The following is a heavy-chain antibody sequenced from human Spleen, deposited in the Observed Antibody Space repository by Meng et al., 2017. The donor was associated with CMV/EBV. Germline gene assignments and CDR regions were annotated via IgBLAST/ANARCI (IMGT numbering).Heavy chain of an antibody. Sequence: ASGSTFNSYSLHWVRQAPGQGLEWMGKINPSSDNTNYVQKFQGRVTMTRDTSTNTVYMELRSLRSEDTALYYCARGGDYGGNSFVYWGHGTLVTVSS. CDR2: INPSSDNT. CDR1: GSTFNSYS. CDR3: ARGGDYGGNSFVY. V-gene: IGHV1-46*02. J-gene: IGHJ4*01. D-gene: IGHD4-23*01.